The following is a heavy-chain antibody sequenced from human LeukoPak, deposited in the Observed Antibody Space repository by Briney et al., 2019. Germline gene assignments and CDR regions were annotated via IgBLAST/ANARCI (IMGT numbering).Heavy chain of an antibody. CDR3: AIPGPSYRRFDH. Sequence: PGGSLRLSCAASGFTFSSYAMSWVRQAPVQGLEWVSAISTIGSSTYYADSVKGRFTISRDNSKNTLYLQMNSLRVEDTAVYYCAIPGPSYRRFDHWGQGTLVTVSS. CDR2: ISTIGSST. V-gene: IGHV3-23*01. D-gene: IGHD3-16*02. CDR1: GFTFSSYA. J-gene: IGHJ4*02.